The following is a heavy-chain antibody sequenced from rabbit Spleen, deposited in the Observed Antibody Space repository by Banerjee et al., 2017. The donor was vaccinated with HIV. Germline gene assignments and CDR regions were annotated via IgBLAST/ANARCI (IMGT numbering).Heavy chain of an antibody. Sequence: QQQLEESGGGLVKPEGSLTLTCTASGFSFSSRDYMCWVRQAPGKGLEWISCIAGSSSGFTYSASWAKGRFTISKTSSTTVTLQMTILTAADTATYFCARDTGSSFSSYGMDLWGPGTLVTVS. V-gene: IGHV1S45*01. J-gene: IGHJ6*01. D-gene: IGHD8-1*01. CDR2: IAGSSSGFT. CDR1: GFSFSSRDY. CDR3: ARDTGSSFSSYGMDL.